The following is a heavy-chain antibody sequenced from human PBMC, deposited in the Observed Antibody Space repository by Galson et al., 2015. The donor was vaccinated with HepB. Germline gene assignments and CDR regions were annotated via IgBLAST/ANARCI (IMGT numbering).Heavy chain of an antibody. CDR3: ARATDLTGYQGYGMDV. D-gene: IGHD3-9*01. Sequence: CAISGDSVSSNSAAWNWIRQSPSRGLEWLGRTYYRSKWYNDYAVSVKSRITINPDTSKNQFSLQLNSVTPEDTAVYYCARATDLTGYQGYGMDVWGQGTLVTVSS. V-gene: IGHV6-1*01. J-gene: IGHJ6*02. CDR2: TYYRSKWYN. CDR1: GDSVSSNSAA.